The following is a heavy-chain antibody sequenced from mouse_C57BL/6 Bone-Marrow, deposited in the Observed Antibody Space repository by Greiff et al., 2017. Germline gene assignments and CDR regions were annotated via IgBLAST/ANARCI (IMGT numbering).Heavy chain of an antibody. CDR1: GYAFSSYW. CDR2: IYPGDGDT. Sequence: VQRVESGAELVKPGASVKISCKASGYAFSSYWMNWVKQRPGKGLEWIGQIYPGDGDTNYNGKFKGKATLTADKSSSTAYMQLSSLTSEDSAVYFCALGRGFAYWGQGTLVTVSA. CDR3: ALGRGFAY. V-gene: IGHV1-80*01. J-gene: IGHJ3*01. D-gene: IGHD4-1*01.